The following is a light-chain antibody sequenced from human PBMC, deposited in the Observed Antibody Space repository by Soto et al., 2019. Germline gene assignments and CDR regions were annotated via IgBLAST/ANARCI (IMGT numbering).Light chain of an antibody. V-gene: IGLV1-40*01. CDR2: GNS. CDR3: QSYDSSLSVV. CDR1: SSNIGAGYD. J-gene: IGLJ2*01. Sequence: QSVLTQPPSVSGAPGQRVTISCNESSSNIGAGYDVHWYKQLPGTAPKLLIYGNSNRPSGVPDRFSGSKSGTSASLAITGLQAEDEADYYCQSYDSSLSVVFGGGTKLTVL.